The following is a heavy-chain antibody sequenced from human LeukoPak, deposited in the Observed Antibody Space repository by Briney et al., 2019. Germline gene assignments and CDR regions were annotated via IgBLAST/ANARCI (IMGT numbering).Heavy chain of an antibody. CDR2: IYYSGST. J-gene: IGHJ4*02. D-gene: IGHD4-11*01. V-gene: IGHV4-59*01. CDR1: GGSISDF. Sequence: SETLSLTCTVSGGSISDFWTWIRQPPGKGLEWIGYIYYSGSTHNNPSLKSRVTISVDTSKNQFSLRLSSVTAADTAVYYCARLRGNYFPDYWGQGTLVTVSS. CDR3: ARLRGNYFPDY.